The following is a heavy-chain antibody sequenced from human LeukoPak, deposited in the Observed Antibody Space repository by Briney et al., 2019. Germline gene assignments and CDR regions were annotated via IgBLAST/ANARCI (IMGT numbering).Heavy chain of an antibody. CDR3: TTMVRGVIVDY. CDR2: ISYDGSNK. J-gene: IGHJ4*02. Sequence: PGGSLRLSCAASGFTFSSYGMHWVRQAPGKGLEWVAVISYDGSNKYYADSVKGRFTISRDNSKNTLYLQMNSLRAEDTAVYYCTTMVRGVIVDYWGQGTLVTVSS. CDR1: GFTFSSYG. V-gene: IGHV3-30*03. D-gene: IGHD3-10*01.